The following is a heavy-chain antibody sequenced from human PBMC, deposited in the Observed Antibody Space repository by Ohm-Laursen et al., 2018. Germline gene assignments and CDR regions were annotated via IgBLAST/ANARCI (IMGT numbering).Heavy chain of an antibody. CDR2: INHRGNT. J-gene: IGHJ3*01. V-gene: IGHV4-34*01. Sequence: SDTLSLTCALYSGSLGPYYWSWIRQPPGKGLEWIGEINHRGNTNYSPSLKSRVTMSVDTSRNHFSLELTSVTAADTAVYYCAREYSDDGGYRYDAFDVWGHGTVVTVSS. CDR3: AREYSDDGGYRYDAFDV. CDR1: SGSLGPYY. D-gene: IGHD2-15*01.